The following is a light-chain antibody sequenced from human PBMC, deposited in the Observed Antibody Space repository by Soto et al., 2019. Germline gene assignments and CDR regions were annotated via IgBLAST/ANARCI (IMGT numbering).Light chain of an antibody. CDR1: SSDVGGYNY. CDR2: DVS. V-gene: IGLV2-14*01. J-gene: IGLJ1*01. Sequence: QSALTQPASVSGSPGQSITISCTGTSSDVGGYNYVSWYQQHTGKAPKLMIYDVSNRPSGVSNRFSGSKSGNTASLSISGLQAEDEADYHCSSYTRSSTRVFGTGTKLTVL. CDR3: SSYTRSSTRV.